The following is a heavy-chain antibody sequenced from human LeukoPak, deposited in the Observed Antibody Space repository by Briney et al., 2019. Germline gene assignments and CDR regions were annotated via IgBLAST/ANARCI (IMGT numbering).Heavy chain of an antibody. CDR2: ISGSGGSA. J-gene: IGHJ5*02. V-gene: IGHV3-23*01. CDR3: AKVAASIFGVVIPINWFDP. Sequence: GGSLRLSCAASGFTFSSYGMHWVRQAPGKGLEWVSVISGSGGSAYYADSVKGRFTISRDNSKDTLYLQMNSLRVEDTAVYYCAKVAASIFGVVIPINWFDPWGQGTLVTVSS. D-gene: IGHD3-3*01. CDR1: GFTFSSYG.